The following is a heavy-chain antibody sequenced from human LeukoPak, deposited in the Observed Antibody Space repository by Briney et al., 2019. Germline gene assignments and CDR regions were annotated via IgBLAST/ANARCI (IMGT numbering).Heavy chain of an antibody. CDR3: AKEGSGWYYLDY. CDR2: IESDGTKE. J-gene: IGHJ4*02. D-gene: IGHD6-19*01. Sequence: GGSLRLSCAASGFRFSSYDIHWVRQAPGKGLEWVTFIESDGTKEHYADSVKGRFTISRDNSKNTVYVQMNTLRAEDTAVYYCAKEGSGWYYLDYWGRGTVVTVSS. CDR1: GFRFSSYD. V-gene: IGHV3-30*02.